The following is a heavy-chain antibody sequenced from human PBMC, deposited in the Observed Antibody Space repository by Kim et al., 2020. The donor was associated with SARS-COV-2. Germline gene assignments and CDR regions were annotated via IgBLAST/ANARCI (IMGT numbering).Heavy chain of an antibody. V-gene: IGHV4-4*07. CDR3: AREGEQQLTFDY. Sequence: YNPCLKSRVTMSVDTSKNQFSLKLSSVTAADTAVYYCAREGEQQLTFDYWGQGTLVTVSS. J-gene: IGHJ4*02. D-gene: IGHD6-13*01.